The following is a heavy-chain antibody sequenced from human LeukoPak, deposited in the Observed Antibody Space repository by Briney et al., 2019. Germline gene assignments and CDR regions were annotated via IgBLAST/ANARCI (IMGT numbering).Heavy chain of an antibody. J-gene: IGHJ3*02. CDR3: ATLHVDTAMVNGAFDI. CDR2: INPSGGST. CDR1: GYTFTSYY. Sequence: AAVKVSCKASGYTFTSYYMHWVRQAPGQGLKWMGIINPSGGSTSYAQKFQGRVTMTRDTSTSTVYMELSSLRSEDTAVYYCATLHVDTAMVNGAFDIWGQGTMVTVSS. D-gene: IGHD5-18*01. V-gene: IGHV1-46*01.